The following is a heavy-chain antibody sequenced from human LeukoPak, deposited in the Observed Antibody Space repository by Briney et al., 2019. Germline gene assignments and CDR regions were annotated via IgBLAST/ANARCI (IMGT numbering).Heavy chain of an antibody. CDR1: GYTFTSYA. CDR2: INAGNGNT. CDR3: ARGYSYGYPSDY. Sequence: ASVKVPCKASGYTFTSYAMHWVRQAPGQRLEWMGWINAGNGNTKYSQKFQGRVTITRDTSASTAYMELSSLRPEDTAVYYCARGYSYGYPSDYWGQGTLVTVSS. D-gene: IGHD5-18*01. V-gene: IGHV1-3*01. J-gene: IGHJ4*02.